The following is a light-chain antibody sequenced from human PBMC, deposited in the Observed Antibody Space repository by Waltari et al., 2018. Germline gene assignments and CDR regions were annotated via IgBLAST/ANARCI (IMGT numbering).Light chain of an antibody. CDR1: SGSLSITSY. V-gene: IGLV8-61*01. Sequence: QTVVTQEPSLSVSPGGTVTPTCALSSGSLSITSYATWYQQTPGQAPRTLVYKANARSSGVPDRFSGSILGNTAALTITGAQADDESDYYCALYMGSGIWVFGGGTRLTVL. J-gene: IGLJ3*02. CDR2: KAN. CDR3: ALYMGSGIWV.